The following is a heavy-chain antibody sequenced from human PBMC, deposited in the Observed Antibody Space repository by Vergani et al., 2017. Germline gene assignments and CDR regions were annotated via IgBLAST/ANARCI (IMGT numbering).Heavy chain of an antibody. D-gene: IGHD2-2*01. Sequence: EVQLVESGGGLVQPGGSLRLSCAASGFTFSSYAMHWVRPAPGKGLEYVSGISNNGGSTYYADSVKGRFTISRDNSKNTLYLQMGSLRAEDMAVYYCARRYCSSTSCYYFDYWGQGTLVTVSS. J-gene: IGHJ4*02. CDR1: GFTFSSYA. CDR3: ARRYCSSTSCYYFDY. CDR2: ISNNGGST. V-gene: IGHV3-64*07.